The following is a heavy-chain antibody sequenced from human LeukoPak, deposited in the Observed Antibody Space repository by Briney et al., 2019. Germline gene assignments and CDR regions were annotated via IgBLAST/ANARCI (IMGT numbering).Heavy chain of an antibody. CDR2: IIPILGIA. Sequence: VASVKVSCKASGGTFSRYAISWVRQAPGQGLEWMERIIPILGIANYAQKFQGRVTITADKSTSTAYMELSSLRSEDTAVYYCARSHSLRLGELSQYNWFDPWGQGTLVTVSS. J-gene: IGHJ5*02. CDR1: GGTFSRYA. D-gene: IGHD3-16*02. V-gene: IGHV1-69*04. CDR3: ARSHSLRLGELSQYNWFDP.